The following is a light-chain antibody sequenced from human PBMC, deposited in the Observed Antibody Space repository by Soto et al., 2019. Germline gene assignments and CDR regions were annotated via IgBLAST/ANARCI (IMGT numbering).Light chain of an antibody. CDR3: CSYAGSYTFGV. J-gene: IGLJ1*01. CDR1: SSDVGGYNY. V-gene: IGLV2-11*01. CDR2: DVS. Sequence: QSALTQPRSVSGSPGQSVTISCTGTSSDVGGYNYVSWYQQHPGKAPKLMIYDVSKRPSGVPDRFSGSKSGNTASLTISVLQAEDEADYYCCSYAGSYTFGVFGTGTKLTVL.